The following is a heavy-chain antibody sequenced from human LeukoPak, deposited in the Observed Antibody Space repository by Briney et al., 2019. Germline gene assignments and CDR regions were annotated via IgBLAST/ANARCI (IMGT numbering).Heavy chain of an antibody. CDR3: ARDNGFAGFGELYHNWFDP. V-gene: IGHV4-59*01. Sequence: SETLALTCTVSGGSIRSYYWSWIRQPPGKGLEWIGYIYYSGSTNYNPSLKSRVTISVDTSKNQFSLKLSSVTVADTAVYYCARDNGFAGFGELYHNWFDPWGQGTLVTVSS. D-gene: IGHD3-10*01. J-gene: IGHJ5*02. CDR1: GGSIRSYY. CDR2: IYYSGST.